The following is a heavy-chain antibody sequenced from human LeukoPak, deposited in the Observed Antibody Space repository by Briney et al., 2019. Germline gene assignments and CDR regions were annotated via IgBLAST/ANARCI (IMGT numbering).Heavy chain of an antibody. J-gene: IGHJ6*03. V-gene: IGHV3-74*01. CDR1: GFTFSSYW. Sequence: GSLRLSCAASGFTFSSYWMHWVRQAPGKGLVWVSRINSDGSSTSYADSVKGRFTISRDNAKNTLYLQMNSLRAEDTAVYYCARDAGLTNGEYYYYYYMDVWGKGTTVTVSS. CDR2: INSDGSST. CDR3: ARDAGLTNGEYYYYYYMDV. D-gene: IGHD3-10*01.